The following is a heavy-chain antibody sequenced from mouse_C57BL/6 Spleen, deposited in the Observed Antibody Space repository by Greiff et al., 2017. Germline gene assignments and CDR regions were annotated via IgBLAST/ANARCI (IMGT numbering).Heavy chain of an antibody. V-gene: IGHV1-84*01. Sequence: VVESGPELVKPGASVKISCKASGYTFTDYYINWVKQRPGQGLEWIGWIYPGSGNTKYNEKFKGKATLTVDTSSSTAYMQLSSLTSEDSAVYFCARELEYYYGTSYAMDYWGQGTSVTVSS. D-gene: IGHD1-1*01. CDR2: IYPGSGNT. CDR3: ARELEYYYGTSYAMDY. J-gene: IGHJ4*01. CDR1: GYTFTDYY.